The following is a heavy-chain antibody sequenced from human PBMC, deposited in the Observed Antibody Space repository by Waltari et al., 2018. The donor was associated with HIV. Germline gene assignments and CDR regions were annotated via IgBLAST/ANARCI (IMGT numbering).Heavy chain of an antibody. J-gene: IGHJ3*02. CDR3: ATVIAAAGNDAFDI. Sequence: QVQLVQSGAEVKKPGASVKVSCKVSGDTRTALSMHWVRQAPGKGLEWMGGFDPEDGETIYAQKFQGRVTMTEDTSTDTAYMELSSLRSEDTAVYYCATVIAAAGNDAFDIWGQGTMVTVSS. CDR2: FDPEDGET. CDR1: GDTRTALS. D-gene: IGHD6-13*01. V-gene: IGHV1-24*01.